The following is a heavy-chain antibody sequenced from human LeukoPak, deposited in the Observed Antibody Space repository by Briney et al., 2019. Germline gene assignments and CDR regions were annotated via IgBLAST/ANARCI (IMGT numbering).Heavy chain of an antibody. D-gene: IGHD1-26*01. CDR3: AKDGPLVGPYYFDY. CDR1: GFTFTSYA. J-gene: IGHJ4*02. V-gene: IGHV3-23*01. CDR2: ISGSGVST. Sequence: PGRSLRLSCAASGFTFTSYAMNWVRQAPGKGLEWVSAISGSGVSTFYADSVKGRFTISRDNSKNTLYLQMNSLRAEDTAVYYCAKDGPLVGPYYFDYWGQGTLVTVSS.